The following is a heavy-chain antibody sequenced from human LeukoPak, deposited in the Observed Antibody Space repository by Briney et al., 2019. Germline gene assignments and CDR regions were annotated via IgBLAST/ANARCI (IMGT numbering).Heavy chain of an antibody. Sequence: SETLSLTCTVSGGSISSGSYYWSWIRRPAGKGLEWIGRIYTSGSTNYNPSLKSRVTISVDTSKNQFSLKLSSATAADTAVYYCAREIRAAASFDYWGQGTLVTVSS. CDR3: AREIRAAASFDY. CDR1: GGSISSGSYY. D-gene: IGHD6-13*01. V-gene: IGHV4-61*02. J-gene: IGHJ4*02. CDR2: IYTSGST.